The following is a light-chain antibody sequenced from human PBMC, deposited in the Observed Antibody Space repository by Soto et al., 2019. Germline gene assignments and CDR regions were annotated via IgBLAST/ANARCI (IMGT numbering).Light chain of an antibody. V-gene: IGKV3-11*01. J-gene: IGKJ1*01. Sequence: EIVLTQSPATLSLSPGERATLSCRASQGVSSYLAWYQQKPGQAPRLLIYDASNRATGIPARFSGSGSGTDFTLTITSLEPEDFAVYYCQLGTNWRTFGQGIKVEIK. CDR3: QLGTNWRT. CDR2: DAS. CDR1: QGVSSY.